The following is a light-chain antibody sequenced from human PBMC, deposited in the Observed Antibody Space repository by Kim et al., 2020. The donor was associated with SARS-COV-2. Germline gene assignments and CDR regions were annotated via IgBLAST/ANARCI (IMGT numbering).Light chain of an antibody. CDR2: DAS. CDR3: LYYNSWPPFST. CDR1: QSVSSR. J-gene: IGKJ2*02. Sequence: EIVMTQSPDTLSVSPGERATLSCRASQSVSSRLAWYQQKPGQAPRLLIYDASARATGIPARFSGSGSGTEFTLTISSLQSEDFGVYYCLYYNSWPPFSTFGRGTKVDIK. V-gene: IGKV3-15*01.